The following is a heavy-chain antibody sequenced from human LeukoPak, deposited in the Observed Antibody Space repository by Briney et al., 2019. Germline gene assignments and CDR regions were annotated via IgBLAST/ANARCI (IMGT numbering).Heavy chain of an antibody. J-gene: IGHJ4*02. D-gene: IGHD3-10*01. Sequence: SQTLSLTCAISGDSVSSNSAAWNWIRQSPSRGLEWLGRTYYRSKWYNDYAVSVKSRITINPDTSKNQFSLKLTSVTAADTAVYYCARTLVRGDTREQDDYWGQGALVTVSS. V-gene: IGHV6-1*01. CDR3: ARTLVRGDTREQDDY. CDR1: GDSVSSNSAA. CDR2: TYYRSKWYN.